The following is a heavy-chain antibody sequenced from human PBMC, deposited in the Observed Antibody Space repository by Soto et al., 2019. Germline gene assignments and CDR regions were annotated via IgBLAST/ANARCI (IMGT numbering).Heavy chain of an antibody. CDR2: IIPLLGTT. V-gene: IGHV1-69*11. CDR3: ARGREYQLLLRGTYDP. CDR1: GGTFRSYA. D-gene: IGHD2-2*01. J-gene: IGHJ5*02. Sequence: QVQLVQSGAEVKKPGSSVKVSCRTSGGTFRSYAISWVRQAPGQGLEWMGGIIPLLGTTKYAQKFQGRVTITADESTSTAYMELSSLRSEDTAVYYCARGREYQLLLRGTYDPWGQGTLVTVSS.